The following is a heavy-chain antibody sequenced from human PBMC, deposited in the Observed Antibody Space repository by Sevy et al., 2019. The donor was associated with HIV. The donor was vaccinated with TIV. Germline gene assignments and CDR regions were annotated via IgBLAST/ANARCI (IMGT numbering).Heavy chain of an antibody. Sequence: SESLSLTCDVSGGSISNISYYWGWIRQPPGKGLEWIGSLCYEGSTYYNPSLKSRVMITGDTSKKLFALRQTSVTAADSAVYYCAGLSPFYHYMDVWGKGTTVTVSS. V-gene: IGHV4-39*01. CDR2: LCYEGST. CDR3: AGLSPFYHYMDV. J-gene: IGHJ6*03. CDR1: GGSISNISYY.